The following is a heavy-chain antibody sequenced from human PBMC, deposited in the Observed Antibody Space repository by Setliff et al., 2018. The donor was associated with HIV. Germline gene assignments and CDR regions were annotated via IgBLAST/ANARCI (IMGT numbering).Heavy chain of an antibody. V-gene: IGHV3-48*04. CDR3: ARDQVANYYGSGIDY. CDR1: GFTFSSYA. CDR2: ISSSGNTI. Sequence: PGGSLRLSCAASGFTFSSYAMTWVRQAPGKGLEWISYISSSGNTIYYADSVKGRFTISRGNSKNTLYLQMNSLRAEDTAVYYCARDQVANYYGSGIDYWGQGTLVTVSS. D-gene: IGHD3-10*01. J-gene: IGHJ4*02.